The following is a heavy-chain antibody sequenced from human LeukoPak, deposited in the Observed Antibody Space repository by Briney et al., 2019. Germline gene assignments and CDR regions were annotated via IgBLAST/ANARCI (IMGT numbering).Heavy chain of an antibody. V-gene: IGHV3-20*04. CDR1: GFTFDDYG. J-gene: IGHJ6*03. CDR3: ARVDPTTGYYYYMDV. Sequence: PGGSLRLSCAASGFTFDDYGMSWVRQAPGKGLEWVSGINWNGGSTGYADSVKGRFTISRDNAKNSLYLQMNSLRAEDTAVYYCARVDPTTGYYYYMDVWGKGTTVTVSS. CDR2: INWNGGST. D-gene: IGHD4-17*01.